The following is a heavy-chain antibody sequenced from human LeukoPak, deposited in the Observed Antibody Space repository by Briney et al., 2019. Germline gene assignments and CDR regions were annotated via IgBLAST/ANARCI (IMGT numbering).Heavy chain of an antibody. Sequence: PGGSLRLSCAASGFTFSSYSMNWVRQAPGKGLEWVSSISSSSSYIYYADSVKGRFTISRDNAKNSLYLQMNSLRAEDTAVYYCASFIFGYGPGAHDYWGQGTLVTVSS. CDR3: ASFIFGYGPGAHDY. CDR1: GFTFSSYS. J-gene: IGHJ4*02. V-gene: IGHV3-21*01. D-gene: IGHD5-18*01. CDR2: ISSSSSYI.